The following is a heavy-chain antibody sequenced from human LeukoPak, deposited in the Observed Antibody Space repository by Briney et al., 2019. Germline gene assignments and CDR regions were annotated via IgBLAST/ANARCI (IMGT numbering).Heavy chain of an antibody. V-gene: IGHV4-61*01. Sequence: SETLSLTCTVSGGSISTSNYYWSWLRQPPGTGLEWLGYIYYSGSTNYNPSLKSRVTISVDTSKNQFSLKLSSVTAADTAVYYCARGRSSMVRGYYYYYMDVWGKGTTVTISS. CDR2: IYYSGST. CDR3: ARGRSSMVRGYYYYYMDV. CDR1: GGSISTSNYY. D-gene: IGHD3-10*01. J-gene: IGHJ6*03.